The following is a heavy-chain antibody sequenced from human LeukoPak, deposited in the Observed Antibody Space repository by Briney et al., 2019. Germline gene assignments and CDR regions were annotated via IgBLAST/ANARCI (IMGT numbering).Heavy chain of an antibody. D-gene: IGHD6-13*01. J-gene: IGHJ4*02. CDR1: GGSINSFY. V-gene: IGHV4-59*08. CDR3: ARHSSSWYPFDY. Sequence: SETLSLTCTVSGGSINSFYWSWIRQSPGKGLEWIGNIYYHGNTYYNPSLESRVTISIDTSKRQFSLKLTSVTAADTAVYYCARHSSSWYPFDYWGQGTLVTVSS. CDR2: IYYHGNT.